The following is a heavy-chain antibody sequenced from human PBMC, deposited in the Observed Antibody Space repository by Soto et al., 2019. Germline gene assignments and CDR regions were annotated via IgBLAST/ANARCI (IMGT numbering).Heavy chain of an antibody. CDR2: VNSLGTYT. D-gene: IGHD4-17*01. Sequence: VQLVESGGGLVKPGGSLRLSCAASGFTFSDSYMSWIRQSPGKGMEWLSYVNSLGTYTKYADSVRGRFTISRDNPQNSLYLEMTSLTVDDTAVYYCARNYGGASGVNDWGQGTQVTVSS. CDR3: ARNYGGASGVND. J-gene: IGHJ4*02. V-gene: IGHV3-11*05. CDR1: GFTFSDSY.